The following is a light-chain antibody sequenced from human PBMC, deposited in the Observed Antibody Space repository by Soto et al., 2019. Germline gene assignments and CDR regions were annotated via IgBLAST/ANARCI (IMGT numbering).Light chain of an antibody. CDR3: TSYSRYRVLV. Sequence: QSALTQPASVSGSLGQSITISCTGTSSDIGGYKYVSWYQQHPGKAPKLIIFGVSNRPSGVSDRFSGSNSGNTASLTISGLRAEDEADYYCTSYSRYRVLVFGGGTKVTVL. CDR1: SSDIGGYKY. CDR2: GVS. V-gene: IGLV2-14*01. J-gene: IGLJ3*02.